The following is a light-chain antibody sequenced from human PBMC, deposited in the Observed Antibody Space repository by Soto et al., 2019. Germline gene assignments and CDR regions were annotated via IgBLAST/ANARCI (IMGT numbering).Light chain of an antibody. CDR3: QQYGSSPMHT. CDR2: GAS. CDR1: QSVSSGY. Sequence: EIVLTQSPGTLSLSPGERATRSCRASQSVSSGYLAWYQQKPGQAPRLLIYGASGRATGIPDRFSGSGSGTDFTLTISRLEPEDFAVYYCQQYGSSPMHTFGQGTKLEIK. J-gene: IGKJ2*01. V-gene: IGKV3-20*01.